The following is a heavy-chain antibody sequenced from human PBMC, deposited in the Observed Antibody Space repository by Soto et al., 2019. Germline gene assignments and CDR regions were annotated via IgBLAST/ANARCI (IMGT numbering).Heavy chain of an antibody. CDR3: AKDRGRGYAWFDS. J-gene: IGHJ5*01. V-gene: IGHV3-23*01. CDR2: ISGSGGST. Sequence: EVQLLESGGGLVQPGGSLRLSCAASGFTFSSYAMSWVRQAPGKGLEWVSAISGSGGSTFYAASVKGRFTISRDTSKNPLFLQMNSLRAEDTAVYYCAKDRGRGYAWFDSWGQGTLVTVSS. D-gene: IGHD2-2*01. CDR1: GFTFSSYA.